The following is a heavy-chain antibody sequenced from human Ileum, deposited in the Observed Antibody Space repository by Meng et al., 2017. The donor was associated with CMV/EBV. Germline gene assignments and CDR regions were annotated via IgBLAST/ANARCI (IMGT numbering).Heavy chain of an antibody. Sequence: CKASGYTFTDYYIHWMRQAPGQGLEWMGCINPNSGGTINAQKFQGRVTMTRDTAISTAYMELSGLTSDDTAKYYCARVNGGTSWANCWGQGTLVTVSS. D-gene: IGHD2-2*01. CDR3: ARVNGGTSWANC. CDR2: INPNSGGT. V-gene: IGHV1-2*02. CDR1: GYTFTDYY. J-gene: IGHJ4*02.